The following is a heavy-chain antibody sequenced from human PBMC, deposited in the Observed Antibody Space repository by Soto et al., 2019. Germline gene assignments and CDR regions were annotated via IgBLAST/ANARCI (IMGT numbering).Heavy chain of an antibody. CDR2: ISADNGNT. D-gene: IGHD1-26*01. V-gene: IGHV1-18*01. Sequence: QVQLVQSGAEVKKPGASVKVSCKASGYTFTSYGITWVRQAPGQGLEWMGWISADNGNTNHAQKFQDRVTLTIDTSTTTAYMELRSLRSDDTAVYYCARKEVGATLKDFDYWGQGTLVTVSS. J-gene: IGHJ4*02. CDR3: ARKEVGATLKDFDY. CDR1: GYTFTSYG.